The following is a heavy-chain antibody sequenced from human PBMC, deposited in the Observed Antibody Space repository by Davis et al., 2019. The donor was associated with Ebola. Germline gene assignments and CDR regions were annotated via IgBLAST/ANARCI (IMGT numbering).Heavy chain of an antibody. J-gene: IGHJ4*02. CDR3: TGTLRNFDY. D-gene: IGHD6-13*01. CDR1: GFTFSSYA. V-gene: IGHV3-30-3*01. CDR2: ISYDGSNK. Sequence: GESLKISCAASGFTFSSYAMHWVRQAPGKGLEWVAVISYDGSNKYYADSVKGRFTISRDDSKNTAYLQMNSLKTEDTAVYYCTGTLRNFDYWGQGTLVTVSS.